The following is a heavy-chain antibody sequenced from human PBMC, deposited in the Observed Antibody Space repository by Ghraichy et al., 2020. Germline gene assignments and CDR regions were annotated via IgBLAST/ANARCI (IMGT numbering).Heavy chain of an antibody. Sequence: ASVKVSCKASGYTFTSYGISWVRQAPGQGLEWMGWISAYNGNTNYAQKLQGRVTMTTDTSTSTAYMELRSLRSDDTAVYYCARVTYDILTGFYYYYYMDVWGKGTTVTVSS. CDR2: ISAYNGNT. V-gene: IGHV1-18*04. CDR1: GYTFTSYG. CDR3: ARVTYDILTGFYYYYYMDV. J-gene: IGHJ6*03. D-gene: IGHD3-9*01.